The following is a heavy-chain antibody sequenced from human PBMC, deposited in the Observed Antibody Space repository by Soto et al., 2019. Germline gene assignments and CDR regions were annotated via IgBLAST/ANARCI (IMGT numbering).Heavy chain of an antibody. D-gene: IGHD6-19*01. CDR2: INLDGSDK. V-gene: IGHV3-7*01. CDR1: GFTFSSYW. CDR3: ARAYSSGWYPEY. Sequence: GGSLRLSCAASGFTFSSYWMTWVRQAPGKGLEWVANINLDGSDKSYVDSVKGRFTISRDNAKNSLDLQMNSLRAEDTAVYYCARAYSSGWYPEYWGQGTLVTVSS. J-gene: IGHJ4*02.